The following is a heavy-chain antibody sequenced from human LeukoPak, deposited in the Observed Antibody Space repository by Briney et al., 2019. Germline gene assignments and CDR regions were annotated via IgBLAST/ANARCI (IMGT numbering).Heavy chain of an antibody. Sequence: GGSLRLSCAASGFTFSSYSMNWVRQAPGKGLEWVSYISSSSSTIYYADSVKGRFTISRDNAKNSLYLQMNSLRAEDTAVYYCARDPDVGAAAGNFDYWGQGTLVTVSS. CDR3: ARDPDVGAAAGNFDY. CDR1: GFTFSSYS. V-gene: IGHV3-48*01. CDR2: ISSSSSTI. J-gene: IGHJ4*02. D-gene: IGHD6-13*01.